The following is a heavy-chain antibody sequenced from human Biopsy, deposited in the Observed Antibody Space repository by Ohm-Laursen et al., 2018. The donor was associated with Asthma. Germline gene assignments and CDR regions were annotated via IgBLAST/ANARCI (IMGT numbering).Heavy chain of an antibody. CDR2: IKQDGSEK. V-gene: IGHV3-7*01. CDR3: ARGREGSGSYFTSHWFDP. J-gene: IGHJ5*02. CDR1: GFSFSSYW. Sequence: SLRLSCAASGFSFSSYWMSWVRQAPGKGLEWVANIKQDGSEKYYVDSVKGRFSTSRDNAKNSLYLQMNSLRVEDTAVYYCARGREGSGSYFTSHWFDPWGQGTLVAVSS. D-gene: IGHD3-10*01.